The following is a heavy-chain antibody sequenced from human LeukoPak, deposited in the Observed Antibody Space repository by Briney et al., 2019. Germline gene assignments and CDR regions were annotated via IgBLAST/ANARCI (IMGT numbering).Heavy chain of an antibody. CDR3: ARDMLFGESVYNWFDP. J-gene: IGHJ5*02. Sequence: PGGSLRLSCAASGFDFDIYRMHWVRQAPGKGLEWVAVISFDGTIKYYGDSVNGRFTISRDNAKNTLYLQMNSLRGEDTAVYYCARDMLFGESVYNWFDPWGQGTLVTVSS. D-gene: IGHD3/OR15-3a*01. CDR2: ISFDGTIK. V-gene: IGHV3-30-3*01. CDR1: GFDFDIYR.